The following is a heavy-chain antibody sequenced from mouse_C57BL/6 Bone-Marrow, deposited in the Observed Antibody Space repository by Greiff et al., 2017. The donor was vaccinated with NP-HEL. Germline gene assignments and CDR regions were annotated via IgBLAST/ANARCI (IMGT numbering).Heavy chain of an antibody. D-gene: IGHD3-3*01. CDR3: ARGDSYYYAMDY. V-gene: IGHV1-18*01. J-gene: IGHJ4*01. Sequence: EVKLQESGPELVKPGASVKIPCKASGYTFTDYNMDWVKQSHGKSLEWIGDINPNNGGTIYNQKFKGKATLTVDKSSSTAYMELRSLTSEDTAVYYCARGDSYYYAMDYWGQGTSVTVSS. CDR2: INPNNGGT. CDR1: GYTFTDYN.